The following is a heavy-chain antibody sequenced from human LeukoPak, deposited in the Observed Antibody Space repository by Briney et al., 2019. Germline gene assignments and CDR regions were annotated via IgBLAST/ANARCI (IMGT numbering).Heavy chain of an antibody. Sequence: GSLRLSCAASGFTVNSNYMSWVRRAPGKGLEWVSVIYSGGSTYYADSVKGRFTISGDNSKNTLYLQMNSLRAEDTAVYYCARDHGATYGSGSYSDAFDIWGQGTMVTVSS. CDR2: IYSGGST. CDR1: GFTVNSNY. V-gene: IGHV3-53*01. D-gene: IGHD3-10*01. J-gene: IGHJ3*02. CDR3: ARDHGATYGSGSYSDAFDI.